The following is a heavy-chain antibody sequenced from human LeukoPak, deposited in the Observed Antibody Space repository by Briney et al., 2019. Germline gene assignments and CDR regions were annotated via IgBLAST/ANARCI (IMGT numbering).Heavy chain of an antibody. Sequence: PSETLSLTCAVYGGSFSGYYWSWIRQPPGKGLEWIGEINHSGSTNYNPSLKSRVTISVDTSKNQFSLKLSSVTAADTAVYYCARDLRIAYCGGDCYSSWFDPWGQGTLVTVSS. D-gene: IGHD2-21*02. J-gene: IGHJ5*02. CDR3: ARDLRIAYCGGDCYSSWFDP. CDR1: GGSFSGYY. CDR2: INHSGST. V-gene: IGHV4-34*01.